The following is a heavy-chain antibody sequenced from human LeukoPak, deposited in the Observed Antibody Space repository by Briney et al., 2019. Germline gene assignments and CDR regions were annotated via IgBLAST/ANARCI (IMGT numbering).Heavy chain of an antibody. Sequence: ASVKVSCKASGYTFTSYGISWVRQAPGQGLEWMGWISAYNGNTNYAQKLQGRVTMTTDTSTSTAYMELRSLRSDDTAVYYCARDPPRIAVGLGFDYWGQGTLVTVSS. CDR2: ISAYNGNT. V-gene: IGHV1-18*01. CDR1: GYTFTSYG. CDR3: ARDPPRIAVGLGFDY. J-gene: IGHJ4*02. D-gene: IGHD6-19*01.